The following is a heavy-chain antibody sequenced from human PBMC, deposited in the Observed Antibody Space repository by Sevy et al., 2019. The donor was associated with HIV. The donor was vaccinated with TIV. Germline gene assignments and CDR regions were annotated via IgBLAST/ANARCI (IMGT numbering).Heavy chain of an antibody. V-gene: IGHV3-21*01. D-gene: IGHD3-10*01. Sequence: GGSLRLSCAASGFTFSSYSMNWVRQAPGKGLEWVSSINSSSYIYYADSVKGRFTISRDNAKNSLYLQMNSLRAEDTAVYYCAREGEEEIDYWGQGTLVTVSS. CDR3: AREGEEEIDY. J-gene: IGHJ4*02. CDR2: INSSSYI. CDR1: GFTFSSYS.